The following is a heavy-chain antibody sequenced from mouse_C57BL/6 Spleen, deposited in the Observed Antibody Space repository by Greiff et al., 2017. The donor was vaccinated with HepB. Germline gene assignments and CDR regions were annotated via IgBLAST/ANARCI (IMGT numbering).Heavy chain of an antibody. J-gene: IGHJ3*01. CDR2: INPNNGGT. D-gene: IGHD1-1*01. CDR3: ARTLEGRTWFAY. Sequence: EVQLQQSGPELVKPGASVKMSCKASGYTFTDYNMHWVKQSHGKSLEWIGYINPNNGGTSYNQKFKGKATLTVNKSSSTAYMELRSLTSEDSAVYYCARTLEGRTWFAYWGQGTLVTVSA. CDR1: GYTFTDYN. V-gene: IGHV1-22*01.